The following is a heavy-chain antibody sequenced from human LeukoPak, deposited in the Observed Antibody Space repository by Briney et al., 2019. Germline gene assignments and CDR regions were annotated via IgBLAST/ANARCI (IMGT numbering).Heavy chain of an antibody. CDR1: GGTLSSYA. V-gene: IGHV1-69*01. CDR3: ARGTFSGSYRIPFDY. CDR2: SIPIFGTA. Sequence: SVKVSCKGSGGTLSSYAISWVRQAPGQGLEWMGGSIPIFGTANYAQKFQGGVTITADESTNTAYMELSSLRSEDTAVYYCARGTFSGSYRIPFDYWGQGTLVTVSS. D-gene: IGHD3-16*02. J-gene: IGHJ4*02.